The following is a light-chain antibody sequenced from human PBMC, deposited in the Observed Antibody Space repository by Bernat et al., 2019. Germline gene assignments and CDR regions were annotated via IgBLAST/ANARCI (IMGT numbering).Light chain of an antibody. Sequence: QSALTQPASVSGSPGQSITLSCTGTSSDVGAYNYVSWYQQHTGKAPKLMIFDVSNRPSGVSDRFSGSKSGNTASLTISGLRAEDEADYYCSSVSTTSTPVVFGGATKLTVL. J-gene: IGLJ3*02. CDR2: DVS. CDR1: SSDVGAYNY. CDR3: SSVSTTSTPVV. V-gene: IGLV2-14*03.